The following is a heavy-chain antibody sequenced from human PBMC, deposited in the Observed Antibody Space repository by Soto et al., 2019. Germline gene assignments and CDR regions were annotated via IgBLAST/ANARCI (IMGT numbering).Heavy chain of an antibody. CDR3: ARGQYYDFWGGYYWTDLNPNWFDP. Sequence: SETLSLTCAVSGGSISSYYWSWIRQPPGKGLEWIGYIYYSGSTNYNPSLKSRVTISVDTSKNQFSLKLSSVTAADTAVYYCARGQYYDFWGGYYWTDLNPNWFDPWGQGTLVTVSS. CDR2: IYYSGST. V-gene: IGHV4-59*01. J-gene: IGHJ5*02. CDR1: GGSISSYY. D-gene: IGHD3-3*01.